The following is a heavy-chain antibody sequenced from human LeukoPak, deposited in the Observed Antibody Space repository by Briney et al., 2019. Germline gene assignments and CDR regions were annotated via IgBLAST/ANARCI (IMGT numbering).Heavy chain of an antibody. CDR2: IYHSGST. Sequence: SQTLSLTCAVSGGSISSGGYSWSWIRQPPGKGLEWIGYIYHSGSTYYNPSLKSRVTISVDTSKNQFSLKLSSVTAADTAVYYCASINFMIPSYDYWGQGTLVTVSS. CDR1: GGSISSGGYS. V-gene: IGHV4-30-2*01. CDR3: ASINFMIPSYDY. J-gene: IGHJ4*02. D-gene: IGHD3-3*01.